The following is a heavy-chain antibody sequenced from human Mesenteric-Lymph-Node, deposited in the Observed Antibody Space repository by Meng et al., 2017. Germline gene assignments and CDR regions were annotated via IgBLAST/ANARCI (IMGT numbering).Heavy chain of an antibody. D-gene: IGHD2-21*02. CDR2: ISYDGSNK. V-gene: IGHV3-30*04. CDR3: ARSPEGVVVTAIPYYFDY. J-gene: IGHJ4*02. Sequence: GESLKISCAASGFTFSSYAMHWVRQAPGKGLEWVAVISYDGSNKYYADSVKGRFTISRDNSKNTLYLQMNSLRAEDTAVYYCARSPEGVVVTAIPYYFDYWAQGTLVTVTS. CDR1: GFTFSSYA.